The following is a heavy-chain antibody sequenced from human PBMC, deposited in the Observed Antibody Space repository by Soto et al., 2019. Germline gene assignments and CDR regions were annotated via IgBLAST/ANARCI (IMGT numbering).Heavy chain of an antibody. J-gene: IGHJ4*02. CDR2: ISSSGSYT. CDR1: GFTFSHYS. Sequence: LRLSCSASGFTFSHYSMTWIRQAPGKGLEWVSYISSSGSYTKYADSLQGRFIVSRDSARNSFFLQMHSLRADDTAVYYCAREQSGRRSLDSWGQGTLVTVSS. V-gene: IGHV3-11*06. CDR3: AREQSGRRSLDS. D-gene: IGHD1-26*01.